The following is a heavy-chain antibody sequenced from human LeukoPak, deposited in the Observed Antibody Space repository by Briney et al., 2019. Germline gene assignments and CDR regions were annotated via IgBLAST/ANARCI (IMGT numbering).Heavy chain of an antibody. D-gene: IGHD2-2*01. J-gene: IGHJ4*02. CDR3: ARQYRPWIFDY. CDR2: IYHSGST. CDR1: GCSISSGYY. V-gene: IGHV4-38-2*01. Sequence: SETLSLTCAVSGCSISSGYYWGWIRQPPGKGLEWIGSIYHSGSTYYNPSLKSRVTISVDTSKNQFSLKLSSVTAADTAVYYCARQYRPWIFDYWGQGTLVTVSS.